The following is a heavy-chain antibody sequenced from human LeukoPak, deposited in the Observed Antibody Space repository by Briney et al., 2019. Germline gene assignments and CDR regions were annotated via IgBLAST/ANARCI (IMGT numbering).Heavy chain of an antibody. V-gene: IGHV3-21*01. J-gene: IGHJ3*02. CDR3: ARRMAARAFDI. D-gene: IGHD5-24*01. Sequence: PGGSLRLXCASSGFIFSNYIMTWVRPAPGKGLEWVSSISSDTHYIYYADSVKGRFTISRDNTKKSLYLQMNNLRAEDTALYYCARRMAARAFDIWGQGTMVTVSS. CDR1: GFIFSNYI. CDR2: ISSDTHYI.